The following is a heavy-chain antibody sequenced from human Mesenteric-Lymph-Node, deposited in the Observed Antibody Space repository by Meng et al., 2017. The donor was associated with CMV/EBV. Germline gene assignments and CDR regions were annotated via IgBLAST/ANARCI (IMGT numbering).Heavy chain of an antibody. J-gene: IGHJ4*02. Sequence: DTSGCGQAPGQGLRWRGGIITICGTANYAQKCQGRVTITADESTSTAYMELSSLRSEDTAVYYCARDIRDYYGSGSYYKSEGMGDYWGQGTLVTVSS. V-gene: IGHV1-69*01. CDR2: IITICGTA. D-gene: IGHD3-10*01. CDR3: ARDIRDYYGSGSYYKSEGMGDY. CDR1: D.